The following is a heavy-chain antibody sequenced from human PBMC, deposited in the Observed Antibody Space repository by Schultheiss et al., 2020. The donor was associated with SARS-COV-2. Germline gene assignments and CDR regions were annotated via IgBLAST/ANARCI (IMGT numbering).Heavy chain of an antibody. Sequence: SETLSLTCTVSGGSISSGNYYWSWIRQAPGKGLEWIGYIYYSGSTYYSPSLKSRVTMSLDSSKNQLSLRLTSVTAADTAVYYCARRRQDTNAYSYFDSWGQVTLVTVSS. CDR1: GGSISSGNYY. D-gene: IGHD4-11*01. V-gene: IGHV4-30-4*01. CDR2: IYYSGST. J-gene: IGHJ4*02. CDR3: ARRRQDTNAYSYFDS.